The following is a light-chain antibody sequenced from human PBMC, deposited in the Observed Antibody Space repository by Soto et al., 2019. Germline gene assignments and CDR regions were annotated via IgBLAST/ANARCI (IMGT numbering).Light chain of an antibody. Sequence: QSALTQPRSVSGSPGQSVTISCTGTISDVGGYNYVSWYQQHPGKAPKLMIYDVSKRPSGVPDRLSGSKSGNTASLTISGLQAEDEADYYCCSYAGSYVFGTGTKVTVL. J-gene: IGLJ1*01. CDR2: DVS. CDR3: CSYAGSYV. V-gene: IGLV2-11*01. CDR1: ISDVGGYNY.